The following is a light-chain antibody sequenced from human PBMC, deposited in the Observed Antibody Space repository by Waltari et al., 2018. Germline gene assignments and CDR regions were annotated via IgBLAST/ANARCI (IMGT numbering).Light chain of an antibody. Sequence: DIQMTQSPSTLSASVGDRVSITCRASQSISSWLAWYQQKPGEAPNLLIYKASSLESGVPSRFSGSGSGAEFTLTISSLQPEDIATFSCQESYSTLYTFGQGTKVEIK. CDR3: QESYSTLYT. J-gene: IGKJ2*01. CDR2: KAS. V-gene: IGKV1-5*03. CDR1: QSISSW.